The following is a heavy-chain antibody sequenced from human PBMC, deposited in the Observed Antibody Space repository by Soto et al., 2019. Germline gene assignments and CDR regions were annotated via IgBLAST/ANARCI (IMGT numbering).Heavy chain of an antibody. J-gene: IGHJ4*02. D-gene: IGHD2-2*01. CDR3: AREYQLLRSDYFDY. V-gene: IGHV3-33*01. Sequence: GGSLRLSCAASGFTFSSYGMHWVRQAPGKGLEWVAVIWYDGSNKYYADSVKGRFTISRDNSKNTLYLQMNSLRAEDTAVYYCAREYQLLRSDYFDYWGQGTLVTVSS. CDR1: GFTFSSYG. CDR2: IWYDGSNK.